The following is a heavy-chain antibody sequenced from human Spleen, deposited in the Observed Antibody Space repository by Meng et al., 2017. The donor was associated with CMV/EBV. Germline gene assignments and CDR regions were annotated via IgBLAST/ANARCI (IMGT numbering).Heavy chain of an antibody. CDR3: AREGYNNGKLFYYYGMDV. CDR1: GYTFTSYG. CDR2: ISAYTGDT. Sequence: ASVKVSCKASGYTFTSYGISWVRQAPGQGLEWVGWISAYTGDTIQAQNLQGRVTLTTDTSTNTAYMELRSLRSDDTAVYYCAREGYNNGKLFYYYGMDVWGQGTTVTVSS. D-gene: IGHD1-1*01. V-gene: IGHV1-18*01. J-gene: IGHJ6*02.